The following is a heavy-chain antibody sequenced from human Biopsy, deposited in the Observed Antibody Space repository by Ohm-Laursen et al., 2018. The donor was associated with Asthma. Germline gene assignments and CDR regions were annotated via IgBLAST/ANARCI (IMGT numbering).Heavy chain of an antibody. V-gene: IGHV1-2*04. J-gene: IGHJ6*02. CDR3: AKDRALCTTAACYKSKFSPNYAMDV. D-gene: IGHD2-2*02. CDR2: INPNTGVT. Sequence: VASVKVSCKASGYTFTDYYMHWVRQAPGQGLEWMGWINPNTGVTIYAQKFQGWVTMTRDTSISTAYMELSRLRSNDTAVYYCAKDRALCTTAACYKSKFSPNYAMDVWGQGTTVTVSS. CDR1: GYTFTDYY.